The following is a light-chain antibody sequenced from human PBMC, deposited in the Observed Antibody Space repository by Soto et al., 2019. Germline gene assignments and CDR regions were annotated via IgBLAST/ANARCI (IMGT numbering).Light chain of an antibody. Sequence: EIVLTQSPGTLSLSPGERATLSCRASQSVSSSYLAWYQQKPGQAPRQLIYGASSRATGIPDRFSGRGSGTDFTITITRQEPEDFAGYYCQHSRNSFGGGTRVEIK. CDR3: QHSRNS. V-gene: IGKV3-20*01. CDR1: QSVSSSY. CDR2: GAS. J-gene: IGKJ4*01.